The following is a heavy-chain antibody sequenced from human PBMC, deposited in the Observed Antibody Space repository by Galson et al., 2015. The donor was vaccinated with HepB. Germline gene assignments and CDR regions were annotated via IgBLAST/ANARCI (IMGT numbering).Heavy chain of an antibody. CDR3: ARGGAAAGSRFNWFDP. D-gene: IGHD6-13*01. V-gene: IGHV1-2*06. CDR2: INPRTGDT. J-gene: IGHJ5*02. Sequence: SVKVSCKASRYTFTAYHIHWVRQAPGQGLEWMGRINPRTGDTTYAQKFQGRITVTRDTSVSIVYMELRSLRFADTAIYYCARGGAAAGSRFNWFDPWGQGTLVTVSS. CDR1: RYTFTAYH.